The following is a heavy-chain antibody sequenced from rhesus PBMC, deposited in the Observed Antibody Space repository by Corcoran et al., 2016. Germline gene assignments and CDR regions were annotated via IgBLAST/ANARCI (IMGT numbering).Heavy chain of an antibody. CDR2: IVVSGVRA. Sequence: QVQLQESGPGLVQPSETLSLTCAVSGGSITGNTWSWFRQSPAKRLKWIGYIVVSGVRAAYNPSFESRVTMSTETPKNQFSLKLSSVTAADTAVYYCANDNGGSVEYWGQGVLVTVSS. CDR1: GGSITGNT. J-gene: IGHJ4*01. V-gene: IGHV4-165*01. D-gene: IGHD7-45*01. CDR3: ANDNGGSVEY.